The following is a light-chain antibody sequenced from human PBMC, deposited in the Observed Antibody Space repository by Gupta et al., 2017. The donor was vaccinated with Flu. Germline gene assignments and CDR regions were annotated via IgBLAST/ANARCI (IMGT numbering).Light chain of an antibody. CDR2: GSS. Sequence: QSVLTQPPSVSGAPGQRVTISCTGSSSNIEAGYDVHWYQQLPGRAPKVLIYGSSNRPSGVPDRFFGSKSGISASLAITGLQAEDEADYYCQSYDTSLSGWVFGGGTKVTAL. CDR3: QSYDTSLSGWV. J-gene: IGLJ3*02. V-gene: IGLV1-40*01. CDR1: SSNIEAGYD.